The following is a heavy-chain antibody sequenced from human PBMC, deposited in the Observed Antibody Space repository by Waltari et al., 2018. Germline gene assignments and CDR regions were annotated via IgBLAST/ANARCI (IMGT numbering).Heavy chain of an antibody. CDR2: INSDGSST. Sequence: EVQLVESGGGLVQPGGSLRLSCGASGFTFSSYWMPWVRQAPGKGLAWVSRINSDGSSTSYADSVMGRFTISRDNAKNTLYLQMNSLSVDDTAVYYCAELSSSAFHIWGQGTMVTVSS. CDR1: GFTFSSYW. V-gene: IGHV3-74*01. CDR3: AELSSSAFHI. J-gene: IGHJ3*02. D-gene: IGHD1-7*01.